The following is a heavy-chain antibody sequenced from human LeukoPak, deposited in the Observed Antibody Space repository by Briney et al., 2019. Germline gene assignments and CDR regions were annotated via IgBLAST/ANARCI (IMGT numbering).Heavy chain of an antibody. V-gene: IGHV3-23*01. CDR2: ISGIVGST. Sequence: GGSLRLSCAASGFTFTSYSMSWVRQAPGKGLEWVSAISGIVGSTYYADSVKGRFTISRDNSKNTLYLQMNSLRAEDTAVYYCAKSDYGGNSIKESYFDYWGQGTLVTVSS. CDR3: AKSDYGGNSIKESYFDY. CDR1: GFTFTSYS. J-gene: IGHJ4*02. D-gene: IGHD4-23*01.